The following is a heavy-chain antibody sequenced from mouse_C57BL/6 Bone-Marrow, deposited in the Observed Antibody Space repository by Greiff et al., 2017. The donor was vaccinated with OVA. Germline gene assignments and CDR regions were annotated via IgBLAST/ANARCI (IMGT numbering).Heavy chain of an antibody. D-gene: IGHD2-1*01. J-gene: IGHJ3*01. V-gene: IGHV10-1*01. Sequence: EVQLLESGGGLVQPKGSLKLSCAASGFSFNTYAMNWVRQAPGTGLEWVARIRSNSNNYATYYADSVKDRFTISRDDSESMLYLQMNNLKTEDTAMYDCVRGGNPFAYWGQGTLVTVSA. CDR2: IRSNSNNYAT. CDR1: GFSFNTYA. CDR3: VRGGNPFAY.